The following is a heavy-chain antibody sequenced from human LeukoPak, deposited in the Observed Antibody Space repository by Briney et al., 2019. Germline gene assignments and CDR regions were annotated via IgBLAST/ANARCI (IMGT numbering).Heavy chain of an antibody. V-gene: IGHV3-7*01. D-gene: IGHD2-2*01. CDR1: GFTSSRHH. CDR2: IKPDGSEK. Sequence: RGSLRLSCVASGFTSSRHHTNWVRQTPGKGLESVATIKPDGSEKYYVDSVKGRFTISRDNAKSSLYLQMNSLRAEDTGVYFCARMSSYCDYWGQGTLVTVSS. CDR3: ARMSSYCDY. J-gene: IGHJ4*02.